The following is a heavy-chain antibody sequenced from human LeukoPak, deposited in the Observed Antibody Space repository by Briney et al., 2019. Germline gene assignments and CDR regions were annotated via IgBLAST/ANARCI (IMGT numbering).Heavy chain of an antibody. D-gene: IGHD6-6*01. CDR3: ARDIAVRRFDY. CDR1: GFTFSTYG. V-gene: IGHV3-33*01. CDR2: IWYDGSDK. J-gene: IGHJ4*02. Sequence: PGGSLRLSCAASGFTFSTYGMHWVRQAPGKGLEWVAVIWYDGSDKYYADSVKGRFTISKDNSRDTLYLQMNSLRVEDTAVYYCARDIAVRRFDYWGQGTLVTVSS.